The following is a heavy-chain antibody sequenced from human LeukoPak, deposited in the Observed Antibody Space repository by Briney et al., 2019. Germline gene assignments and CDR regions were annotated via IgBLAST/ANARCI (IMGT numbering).Heavy chain of an antibody. V-gene: IGHV1-2*06. Sequence: ASVKVSCKASGYTFTGYYMHWVRQAPGQGLEWMGRINPNSGGTNYAQKFQGRVTMTRDTSISTAYMELSRLRSDDTAVYYCAREPRYQLLYNWFDPWGQGTLVTVSS. CDR1: GYTFTGYY. J-gene: IGHJ5*02. D-gene: IGHD2-2*01. CDR2: INPNSGGT. CDR3: AREPRYQLLYNWFDP.